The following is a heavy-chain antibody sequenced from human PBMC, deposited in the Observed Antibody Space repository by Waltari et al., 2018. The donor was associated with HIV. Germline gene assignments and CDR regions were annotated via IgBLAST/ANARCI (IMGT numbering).Heavy chain of an antibody. J-gene: IGHJ4*02. D-gene: IGHD6-13*01. CDR2: IYYSGST. V-gene: IGHV4-59*08. Sequence: QVQLQESGPGLVKPSETLSLTCTVSGGSISSFYWSWIRQPPGKGLEWIGYIYYSGSTNYNPSLKSRVTISVDTSKNQFSLKLSSVTAADTAMYYCARGGGSSWYYVDYWGQGTLVTVSS. CDR1: GGSISSFY. CDR3: ARGGGSSWYYVDY.